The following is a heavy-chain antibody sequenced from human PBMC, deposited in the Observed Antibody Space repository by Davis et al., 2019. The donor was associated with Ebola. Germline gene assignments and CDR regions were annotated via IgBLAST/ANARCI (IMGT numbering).Heavy chain of an antibody. CDR1: GNSFINYW. Sequence: KVSCKGSGNSFINYWIGWVRQMPGKGLEWMGIIFPRDSDTRYSPSFQGQVTISVDKSISTTYLQWSSLKASDSATYYCARGEDNYGWTSGWYFDPWGQGTLVTVSS. CDR2: IFPRDSDT. J-gene: IGHJ5*02. CDR3: ARGEDNYGWTSGWYFDP. V-gene: IGHV5-51*01. D-gene: IGHD6-19*01.